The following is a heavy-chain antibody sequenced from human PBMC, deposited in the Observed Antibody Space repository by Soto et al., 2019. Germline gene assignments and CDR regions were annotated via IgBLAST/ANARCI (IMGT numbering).Heavy chain of an antibody. J-gene: IGHJ4*02. CDR2: MNPNSGNT. Sequence: GAAVKVSCKASGYTFTRYDINWVGQASGQGLEWMGWMNPNSGNTGYAQKFQGRVTMTRNTSISTAYMELSSLRSEDTAVYYCARAFSGGNPFDYWGQGTLVTVSS. V-gene: IGHV1-8*01. D-gene: IGHD2-15*01. CDR1: GYTFTRYD. CDR3: ARAFSGGNPFDY.